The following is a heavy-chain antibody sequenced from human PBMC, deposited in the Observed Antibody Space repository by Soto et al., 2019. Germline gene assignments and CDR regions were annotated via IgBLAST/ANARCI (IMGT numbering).Heavy chain of an antibody. J-gene: IGHJ4*02. CDR1: GFTFSSYA. V-gene: IGHV3-30-3*01. Sequence: GGSLRLSCAASGFTFSSYAMHWVRQAPGKGLEWVAVISYDGSNKYYADSVKGRFTISRDNSKNTLYLQMNSLSAEGTAVYYCASAVYFDYWGQGTLVTVSS. CDR2: ISYDGSNK. CDR3: ASAVYFDY.